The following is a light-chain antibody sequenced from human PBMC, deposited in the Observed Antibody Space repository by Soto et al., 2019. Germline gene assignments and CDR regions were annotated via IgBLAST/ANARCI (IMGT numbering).Light chain of an antibody. Sequence: EIVLTQSPGTLSLSPGERATLSCRASQCVSSSYLAWYQQKPGQAPRLLIYGASSRATGIPDRFSGSGSGTDFTLTISRLEPEDFEVYYCQQYGSSPGTFGQGTKV. CDR1: QCVSSSY. V-gene: IGKV3-20*01. J-gene: IGKJ1*01. CDR3: QQYGSSPGT. CDR2: GAS.